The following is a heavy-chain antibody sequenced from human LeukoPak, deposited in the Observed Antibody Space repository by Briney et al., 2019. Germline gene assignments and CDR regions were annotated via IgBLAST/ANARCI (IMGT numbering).Heavy chain of an antibody. CDR1: GGTFSSYA. J-gene: IGHJ5*02. CDR2: IIPIFGTA. Sequence: ASVKVSCKASGGTFSSYAISWVRQSPGQGLEWMRGIIPIFGTANYAQKFQGRVTITADESTSTAYMELSSLRSEDTAVYYCARGREGGQWTHKKDWFDPWGQGTLVTVSS. V-gene: IGHV1-69*01. D-gene: IGHD6-19*01. CDR3: ARGREGGQWTHKKDWFDP.